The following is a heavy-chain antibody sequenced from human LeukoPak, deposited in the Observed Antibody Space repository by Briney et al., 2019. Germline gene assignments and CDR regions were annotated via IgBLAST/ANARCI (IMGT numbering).Heavy chain of an antibody. D-gene: IGHD3-10*01. J-gene: IGHJ4*02. Sequence: PSQTLSLTCTVSDGSIGSAGYYWSWIRQHPGTGLEWIGYIHYSGSTYYNPSLKSRLTISIDPSKKQFSLKLSSVTAADTAIYYCARVTSGSYYNAYDYWGQGTLVTVSS. CDR3: ARVTSGSYYNAYDY. V-gene: IGHV4-31*03. CDR1: DGSIGSAGYY. CDR2: IHYSGST.